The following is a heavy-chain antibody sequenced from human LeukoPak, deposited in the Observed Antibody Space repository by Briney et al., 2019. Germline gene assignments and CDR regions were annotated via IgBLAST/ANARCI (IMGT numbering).Heavy chain of an antibody. Sequence: GGSLRLSCAASGFTFSSYWMSWVRQAPGKGLEWVANIKQDGSEKYYVDSVKGRFTISRDNAKNSLYLQMNSLRAEDTAVYYCAGDEMDYDSSYFDYWGQGTLVTVSS. J-gene: IGHJ4*02. CDR3: AGDEMDYDSSYFDY. V-gene: IGHV3-7*01. CDR2: IKQDGSEK. D-gene: IGHD3-22*01. CDR1: GFTFSSYW.